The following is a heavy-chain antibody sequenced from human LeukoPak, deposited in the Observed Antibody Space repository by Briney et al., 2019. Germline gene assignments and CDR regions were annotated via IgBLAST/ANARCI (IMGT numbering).Heavy chain of an antibody. J-gene: IGHJ4*02. V-gene: IGHV4-38-2*01. CDR3: TRHQTNNQGSESLLVY. Sequence: PSETLSLTCPVSGYSTSNGYYWACIRQPPGRGLEWIGSIYQSGNTHYNPSLESPITMFVDTSKNQFSLKLSSVTAADTAVYYCTRHQTNNQGSESLLVYWARGTRVTVSS. D-gene: IGHD3-10*01. CDR2: IYQSGNT. CDR1: GYSTSNGYY.